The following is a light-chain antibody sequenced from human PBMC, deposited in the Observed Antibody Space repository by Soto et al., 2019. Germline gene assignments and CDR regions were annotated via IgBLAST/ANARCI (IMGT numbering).Light chain of an antibody. CDR3: QHYFRYPWT. CDR2: DAS. CDR1: QGISTW. J-gene: IGKJ1*01. Sequence: IQVTQSPCSLSASVGEGVNITCLASQGISTWLAWYQQQPGRAPRLLIYDASTLQSGVPSTFSGSGSGTEFTLTISSLQPDDFSSYYCQHYFRYPWTFGQGTKVDIK. V-gene: IGKV1-5*01.